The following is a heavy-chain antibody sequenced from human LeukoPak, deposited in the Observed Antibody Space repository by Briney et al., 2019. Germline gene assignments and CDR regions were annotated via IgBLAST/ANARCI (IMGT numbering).Heavy chain of an antibody. V-gene: IGHV3-23*01. J-gene: IGHJ4*02. CDR1: GFTFSNYA. CDR2: ITPSGANT. D-gene: IGHD2-2*01. Sequence: GGSLRLSCAASGFTFSNYAMSWVRQAPGKGLEWVSTITPSGANTYYADSVKGRFTISRDNAKNSLYLQMNSLRAEDTAVYYCASMDPIVVVPAATVYWGQGTLVTVSS. CDR3: ASMDPIVVVPAATVY.